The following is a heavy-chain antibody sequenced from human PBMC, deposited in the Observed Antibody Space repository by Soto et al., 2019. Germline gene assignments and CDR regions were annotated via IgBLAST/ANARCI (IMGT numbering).Heavy chain of an antibody. CDR1: GGSISSGGYY. J-gene: IGHJ3*02. Sequence: SATLSLTCTVSGGSISSGGYYWSWIRQHPGKGLEWIGYIYYSGSTYYNPSLKSRVTISVDTSKNQFSLKLSSVTAADTAVYYCARDRPYSSGWARAFDIWGQGTMVTVSS. V-gene: IGHV4-31*03. D-gene: IGHD6-19*01. CDR3: ARDRPYSSGWARAFDI. CDR2: IYYSGST.